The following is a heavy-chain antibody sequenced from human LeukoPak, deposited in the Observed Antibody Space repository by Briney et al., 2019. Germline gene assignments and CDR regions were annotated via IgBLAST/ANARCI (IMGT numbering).Heavy chain of an antibody. D-gene: IGHD3-3*01. Sequence: GGSLRLSCAASGFTFSSYSMNWVRQAPGKGLEWVTSISSSSSYIYYADSVKGRFTISRDNAKNSLYLQMNSLRAEDTAVYYCARTYDFWSGTTDYWGQGTLVTVSS. CDR3: ARTYDFWSGTTDY. J-gene: IGHJ4*02. CDR2: ISSSSSYI. V-gene: IGHV3-21*01. CDR1: GFTFSSYS.